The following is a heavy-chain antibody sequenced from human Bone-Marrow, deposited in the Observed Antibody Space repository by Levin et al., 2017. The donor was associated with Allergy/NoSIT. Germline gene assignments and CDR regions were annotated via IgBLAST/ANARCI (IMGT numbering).Heavy chain of an antibody. V-gene: IGHV3-53*01. Sequence: GGSLRLSCAASGFTLSSNYMSWVRQAPGKGLEWVSVIYSGGSTYYAGSVKGRFTISRDNSKNTLYLQMNSLRAEDTAVYYCARSQRDSSHSYYLYYFDYWGQGTLVTVSS. CDR1: GFTLSSNY. D-gene: IGHD3-22*01. CDR3: ARSQRDSSHSYYLYYFDY. CDR2: IYSGGST. J-gene: IGHJ4*02.